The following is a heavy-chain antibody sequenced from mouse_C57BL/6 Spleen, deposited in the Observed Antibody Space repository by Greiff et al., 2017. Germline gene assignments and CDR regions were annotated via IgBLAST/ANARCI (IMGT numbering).Heavy chain of an antibody. CDR1: GYTFTDYY. J-gene: IGHJ2*01. Sequence: EVQLQQSGPELVKPGASVKISCKASGYTFTDYYMNWVKPSHGKSLEWIGDINPNNGGTSYNQKFKGKATLTVDKSSSTAYMELRSLTSEDSAVXYCANITTGGATGDDWGQGTTLTVSS. D-gene: IGHD1-1*01. V-gene: IGHV1-26*01. CDR2: INPNNGGT. CDR3: ANITTGGATGDD.